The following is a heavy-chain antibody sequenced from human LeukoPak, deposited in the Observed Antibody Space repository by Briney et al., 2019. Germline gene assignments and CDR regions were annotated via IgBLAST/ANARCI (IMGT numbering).Heavy chain of an antibody. Sequence: RPGGSLRLSCAASGFTFDDYGMSWVRQAPGKGLEWVSGINWNGGSTGYADSVKGRFTISRDNAKNSLYLQMNSLRAEDTALYYCARDQYYYDSSGYYREYFQHWGQGTLVTASS. D-gene: IGHD3-22*01. CDR2: INWNGGST. J-gene: IGHJ1*01. V-gene: IGHV3-20*04. CDR3: ARDQYYYDSSGYYREYFQH. CDR1: GFTFDDYG.